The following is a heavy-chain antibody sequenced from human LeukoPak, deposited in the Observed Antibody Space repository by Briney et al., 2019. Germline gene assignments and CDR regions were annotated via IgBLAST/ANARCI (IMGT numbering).Heavy chain of an antibody. CDR2: IYHSGST. D-gene: IGHD4-17*01. V-gene: IGHV4-30-2*01. CDR1: GGSISSGGYY. Sequence: SETLSLTCIVSGGSISSGGYYWSWIRQPPGKGLEWIGYIYHSGSTYYNPSLKSRVTISVDRSKNQFSLKLSSVTAADTAVYYCASGELGDQYPSAFDIWGQGTMVTVSS. CDR3: ASGELGDQYPSAFDI. J-gene: IGHJ3*02.